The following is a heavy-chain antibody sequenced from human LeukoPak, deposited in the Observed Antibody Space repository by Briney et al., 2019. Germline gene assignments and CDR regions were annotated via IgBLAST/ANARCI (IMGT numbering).Heavy chain of an antibody. D-gene: IGHD2-2*02. J-gene: IGHJ6*03. V-gene: IGHV1-69*15. Sequence: SVKVSCKASGGTFSSYAISWVRQAPGQGLEWMGRIIPIFGTANYAQKFQGRVSITADESTSTAYMELSSLRSEDTAVYYCAGYQLLYGYYYYMDVWGKGTTVTVSS. CDR1: GGTFSSYA. CDR3: AGYQLLYGYYYYMDV. CDR2: IIPIFGTA.